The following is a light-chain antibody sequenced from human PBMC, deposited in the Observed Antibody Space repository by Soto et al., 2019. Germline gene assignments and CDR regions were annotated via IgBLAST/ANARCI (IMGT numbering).Light chain of an antibody. CDR1: KLGDKY. Sequence: SYDLTQPPSVSVSAGQTASITCSGDKLGDKYACWYQQKPGQSPVLVIYQDSKRPSGIPERFSGSNSGNTATLTISGTQAMDQADYYCQAWDSSTGVFGTGTKLTVL. J-gene: IGLJ1*01. CDR2: QDS. CDR3: QAWDSSTGV. V-gene: IGLV3-1*01.